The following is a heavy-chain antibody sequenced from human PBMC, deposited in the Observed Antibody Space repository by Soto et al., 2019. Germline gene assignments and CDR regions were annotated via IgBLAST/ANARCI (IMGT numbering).Heavy chain of an antibody. V-gene: IGHV4-31*03. Sequence: QVQLRESGPGLVKPSQSLSLNSTVSGGSINSGGYDWNWIRQNPGEGLEWIGYMYYSGSTYYNPSLRMRLIISADTSDKHFSRKLLSVTAADPAVYFCARGYRQSGYSSSWVFDYWGQRTLVNVSS. CDR1: GGSINSGGYD. J-gene: IGHJ4*02. CDR2: MYYSGST. D-gene: IGHD6-13*01. CDR3: ARGYRQSGYSSSWVFDY.